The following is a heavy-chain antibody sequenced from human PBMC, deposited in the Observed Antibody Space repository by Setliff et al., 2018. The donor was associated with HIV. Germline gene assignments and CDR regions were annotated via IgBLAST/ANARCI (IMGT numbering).Heavy chain of an antibody. CDR3: ATILAGRVRRHRGFV. D-gene: IGHD2-15*01. CDR2: FDPDTDET. CDR1: GDTLSELS. J-gene: IGHJ4*02. V-gene: IGHV1-24*01. Sequence: VKVSCKVSGDTLSELSMHWVRQTLGKGLEWMGGFDPDTDETIYAPRFQDRVTMTEDTSTSTAFMELSSLRSEDTAVYYCATILAGRVRRHRGFVWGQGTLVTVSS.